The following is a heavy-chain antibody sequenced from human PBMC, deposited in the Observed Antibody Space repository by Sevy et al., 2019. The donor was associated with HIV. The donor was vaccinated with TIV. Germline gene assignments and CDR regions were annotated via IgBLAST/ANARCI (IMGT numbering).Heavy chain of an antibody. CDR2: IKEDGSQK. Sequence: GGSLRLSCAASGFSFSKYWMSWVRQAPGKGLEWVANIKEDGSQKNSLESVKGRFTISRDNAKNLLYLQMNNLRADDTAVYYCARDPAIFSGYPSHYFDYWGQGTLVTVSS. CDR3: ARDPAIFSGYPSHYFDY. CDR1: GFSFSKYW. D-gene: IGHD3-9*01. V-gene: IGHV3-7*01. J-gene: IGHJ4*02.